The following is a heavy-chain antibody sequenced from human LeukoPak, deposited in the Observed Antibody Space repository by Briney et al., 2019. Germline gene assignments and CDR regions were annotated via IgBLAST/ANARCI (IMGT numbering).Heavy chain of an antibody. CDR1: GGSISSSSYY. V-gene: IGHV4-39*07. CDR3: ARETLSNYYYYMDV. J-gene: IGHJ6*03. Sequence: KPSETLSLTCTVSGGSISSSSYYWGWIRQPPGKGLEWIGSIYYSGSTYYNPSLKSRVTISVDTSKNQFSLKLSSVTAADTAVYYCARETLSNYYYYMDVWGKGTTVTVSS. CDR2: IYYSGST.